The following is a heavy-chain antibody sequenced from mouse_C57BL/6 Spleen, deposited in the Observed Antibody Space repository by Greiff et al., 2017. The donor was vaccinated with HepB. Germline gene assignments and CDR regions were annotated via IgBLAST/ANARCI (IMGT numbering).Heavy chain of an antibody. CDR1: GFNIKDYY. V-gene: IGHV14-1*01. CDR2: IDPEDGDT. D-gene: IGHD1-1*01. J-gene: IGHJ3*01. CDR3: TTPMSSSLWFAY. Sequence: EVQLQQSGAELVRPGASVKLSCTASGFNIKDYYMHWVKQRPEQGLEWIGRIDPEDGDTEYAPKFQGKATMTADTSSNTAYLQLSSLTSEDTAVYYCTTPMSSSLWFAYWGQGTLVTVSA.